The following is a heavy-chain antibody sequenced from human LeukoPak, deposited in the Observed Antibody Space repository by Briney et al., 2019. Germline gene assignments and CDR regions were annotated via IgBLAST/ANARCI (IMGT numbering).Heavy chain of an antibody. D-gene: IGHD6-6*01. Sequence: GGSLRHSCAASGFLFSNYAMGWGRQAPGKGLEWVSSITGSGGNTYYADSVKGRFTFSRDSSKNTLHLQMNSLRAEDTAVYYCVRGLDYFDYWGQGTLVTVSS. CDR2: ITGSGGNT. CDR1: GFLFSNYA. J-gene: IGHJ4*02. V-gene: IGHV3-23*01. CDR3: VRGLDYFDY.